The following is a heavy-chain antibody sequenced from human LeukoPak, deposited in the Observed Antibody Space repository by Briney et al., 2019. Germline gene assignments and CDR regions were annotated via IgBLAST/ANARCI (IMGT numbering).Heavy chain of an antibody. CDR2: ISSSSSYI. J-gene: IGHJ6*03. D-gene: IGHD1-20*01. Sequence: GGSLRLSCAASGFTFSSYSMNWVRQAPGKGLEWVSSISSSSSYIYYADSVKGRFTISRDNAKNSLYLQMNSLRAEDTAVYYCARDGTRDNWNYYYMDVWGKGTTVTVSS. V-gene: IGHV3-21*01. CDR3: ARDGTRDNWNYYYMDV. CDR1: GFTFSSYS.